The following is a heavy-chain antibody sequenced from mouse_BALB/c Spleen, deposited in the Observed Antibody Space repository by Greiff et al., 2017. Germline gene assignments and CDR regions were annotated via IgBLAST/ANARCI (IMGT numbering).Heavy chain of an antibody. CDR2: ISYSGST. CDR3: ARGLWSFFDY. Sequence: EVKLQESGPGLVKPSQSLSLTCTVTGYSITSDYAWNWIRQFPGNKLEWMGYISYSGSTSYNPSLKSRISITRDTSKNQFFLQLNSVTTEDTATYYCARGLWSFFDYWGQGTTLTVSS. J-gene: IGHJ2*01. CDR1: GYSITSDYA. D-gene: IGHD1-1*02. V-gene: IGHV3-2*02.